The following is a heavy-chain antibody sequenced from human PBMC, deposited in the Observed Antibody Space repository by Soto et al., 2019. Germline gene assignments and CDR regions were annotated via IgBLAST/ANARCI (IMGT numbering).Heavy chain of an antibody. J-gene: IGHJ4*02. CDR3: ARRGDDFAS. CDR2: IKEDGSET. D-gene: IGHD4-17*01. CDR1: GFIFNSYW. V-gene: IGHV3-7*01. Sequence: EVQLVESGGGLVQPGGSLRVSCTASGFIFNSYWMSWVRQAPGKGLEWVANIKEDGSETYYVDSVKGRFTISRDNAKNSLYLQMHSLRAEDTAVYYCARRGDDFASWGQGTQVTVAS.